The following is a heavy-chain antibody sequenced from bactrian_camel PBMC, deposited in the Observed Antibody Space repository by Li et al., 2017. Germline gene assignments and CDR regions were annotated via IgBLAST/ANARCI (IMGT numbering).Heavy chain of an antibody. Sequence: HVQLVESGGGSVQSGGSLRLSCTTSSYIINGDCLGWFRQAPGKEREGVASIDSDGNTNYAESVSGRFTISRDNAKNTLYLQMNSLKTEDSAVYLCVKGGMGTINPRGQGTQVTVS. CDR2: IDSDGNT. D-gene: IGHD2*01. V-gene: IGHV3S53*01. CDR1: SYIINGDC. CDR3: VKGGMGTINP. J-gene: IGHJ4*01.